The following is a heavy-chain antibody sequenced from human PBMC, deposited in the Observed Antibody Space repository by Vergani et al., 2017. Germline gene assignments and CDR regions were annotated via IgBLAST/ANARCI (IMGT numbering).Heavy chain of an antibody. CDR3: ARDSGIAVAGRLAHYYYYGMDV. Sequence: QMQLQESGPGLVKASETLSLTCTVSGDSIISRSYYWSWIRQPPGKGLEWIGYIYYSGSTYYNPSLKSRVTISVDTSKNQFSLKLSSVTAADTAVYYCARDSGIAVAGRLAHYYYYGMDVWGQ. CDR2: IYYSGST. V-gene: IGHV4-30-4*08. J-gene: IGHJ6*02. D-gene: IGHD6-19*01. CDR1: GDSIISRSYY.